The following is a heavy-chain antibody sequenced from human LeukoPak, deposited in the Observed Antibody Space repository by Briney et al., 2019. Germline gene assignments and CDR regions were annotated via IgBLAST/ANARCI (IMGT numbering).Heavy chain of an antibody. Sequence: SETLSLTCTVSGGSISSYYWSWIRQPPGKGLEWIGYIYYSGSTNYNPSLKSRVTISVDTSKNQFSLKLSSVTAADTAVYYCARHPRLTSPFDYWGQGTLVTVSS. D-gene: IGHD3-9*01. V-gene: IGHV4-59*08. J-gene: IGHJ4*02. CDR2: IYYSGST. CDR3: ARHPRLTSPFDY. CDR1: GGSISSYY.